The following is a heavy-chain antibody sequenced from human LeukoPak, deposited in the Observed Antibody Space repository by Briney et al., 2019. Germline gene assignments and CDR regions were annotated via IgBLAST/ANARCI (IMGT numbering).Heavy chain of an antibody. J-gene: IGHJ4*02. CDR3: ARDPPTSG. V-gene: IGHV3-11*04. Sequence: WLDCVSYISSSCSTIYYADSVKGRFTISRDNAKNSLYLQMNSLRAEDTAVYYCARDPPTSGGGQGTLVTVSS. CDR2: ISSSCSTI.